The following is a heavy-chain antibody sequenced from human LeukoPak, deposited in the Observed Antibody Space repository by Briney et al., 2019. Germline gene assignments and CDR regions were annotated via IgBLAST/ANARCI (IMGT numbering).Heavy chain of an antibody. CDR3: AKSGGDSCYSFSSI. J-gene: IGHJ4*02. CDR1: GFTFSSFA. V-gene: IGHV3-23*01. D-gene: IGHD2-15*01. Sequence: GGSLRLSCAASGFTFSSFAMSWVRQAPGMGLEWVSVISGSGGTTFYADSVKGRFTISRDKSKNTLYLQMNSLRAEDTAVYYCAKSGGDSCYSFSSIWGQGTLDTVSS. CDR2: ISGSGGTT.